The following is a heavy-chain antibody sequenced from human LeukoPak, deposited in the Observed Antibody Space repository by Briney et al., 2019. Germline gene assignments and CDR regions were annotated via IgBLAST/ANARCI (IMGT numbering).Heavy chain of an antibody. CDR2: INTNTGNP. V-gene: IGHV7-4-1*02. CDR3: ARVYENIKGSGWYFDY. D-gene: IGHD6-19*01. Sequence: AASMKVSCKASGYTFTSYAMNWVRQAPGQGLEWMGWINTNTGNPTYAQGFTGRFVFSLDTSVSTAYLQISSLKADDTAVYYCARVYENIKGSGWYFDYWGQGTLVTVSS. J-gene: IGHJ4*02. CDR1: GYTFTSYA.